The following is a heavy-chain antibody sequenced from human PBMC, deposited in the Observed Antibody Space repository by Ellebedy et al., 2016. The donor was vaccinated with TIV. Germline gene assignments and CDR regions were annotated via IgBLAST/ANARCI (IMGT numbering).Heavy chain of an antibody. CDR3: AKGGGQIYATDV. D-gene: IGHD3-16*01. V-gene: IGHV5-51*01. Sequence: PGGSLRLSCKGSGYSFPTYWIGWVRQMPGKGLEWMGAIYPGDSNTKYSPSFQGQVTISADKSISTAYLQWSSLKASDTAMYYCAKGGGQIYATDVWGQGTTVTVSS. CDR2: IYPGDSNT. J-gene: IGHJ6*02. CDR1: GYSFPTYW.